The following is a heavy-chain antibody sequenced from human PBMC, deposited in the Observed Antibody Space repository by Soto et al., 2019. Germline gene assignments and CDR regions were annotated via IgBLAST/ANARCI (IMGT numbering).Heavy chain of an antibody. Sequence: LRLSCAASGFTFSRYGIHWVRQAPGKGLEWLAVISYDGSERYYADSVKGRFTISRDNSKNTLYLQMNSLRVEDTAVYYCAKVSSDRGYYYFAMDVWGQGTTVTVSS. V-gene: IGHV3-30*18. J-gene: IGHJ6*02. D-gene: IGHD3-10*01. CDR2: ISYDGSER. CDR1: GFTFSRYG. CDR3: AKVSSDRGYYYFAMDV.